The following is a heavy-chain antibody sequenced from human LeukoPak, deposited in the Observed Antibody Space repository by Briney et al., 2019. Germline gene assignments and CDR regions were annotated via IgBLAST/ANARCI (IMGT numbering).Heavy chain of an antibody. CDR2: ISGSGGST. Sequence: GGSLRLSCAASGFSFTTYSMNWVRQAPGKGLEWVSAISGSGGSTYYADSVKGRFTISRDNSKNTLYLQMNSLRAEDTAVYYCAKGDYYYMDVWGKGTTVTVSS. J-gene: IGHJ6*03. CDR3: AKGDYYYMDV. V-gene: IGHV3-23*01. CDR1: GFSFTTYS.